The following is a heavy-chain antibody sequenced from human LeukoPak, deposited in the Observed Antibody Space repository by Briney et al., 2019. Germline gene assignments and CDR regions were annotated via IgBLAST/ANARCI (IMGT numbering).Heavy chain of an antibody. D-gene: IGHD6-25*01. J-gene: IGHJ4*02. Sequence: GGSLRLSCAASGVTLSLTNMCCVRQAPGKGLEWVSVIYSGGSTYYADSVKGRFTISRDNSKNTLCLQMNSLRPEDTAGYYCATEDQRLARILDYWGQGTLVTVSS. CDR3: ATEDQRLARILDY. CDR2: IYSGGST. CDR1: GVTLSLTN. V-gene: IGHV3-53*01.